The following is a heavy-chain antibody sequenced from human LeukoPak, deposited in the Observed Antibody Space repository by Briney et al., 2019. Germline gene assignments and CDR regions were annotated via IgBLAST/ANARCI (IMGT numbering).Heavy chain of an antibody. CDR3: ARDLNGSPPVDAFDI. Sequence: GGSLRLSCAASGFTFSSYWMSWVRQAPGKGLEWVANIKQDGSEKYYVDSVKGRFTISRDNAKNSLYLQMNSLRAEDTAVYYCARDLNGSPPVDAFDIWGQGTMVTVSS. D-gene: IGHD5-24*01. J-gene: IGHJ3*02. CDR1: GFTFSSYW. V-gene: IGHV3-7*03. CDR2: IKQDGSEK.